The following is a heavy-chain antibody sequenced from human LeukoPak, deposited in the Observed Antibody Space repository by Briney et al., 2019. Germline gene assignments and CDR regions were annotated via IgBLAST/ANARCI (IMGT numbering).Heavy chain of an antibody. CDR3: ARVAATTAAFDI. V-gene: IGHV3-23*01. Sequence: GGSLLLSCAASGFTFSSYAMTWVRQAPGKGLEWVSTMSGGHGSTYYADSVKGRFTISRDNAKNSLYLQMDSLRAEDTAVYYCARVAATTAAFDIWGQGTMVTVSS. CDR1: GFTFSSYA. CDR2: MSGGHGST. D-gene: IGHD1-26*01. J-gene: IGHJ3*02.